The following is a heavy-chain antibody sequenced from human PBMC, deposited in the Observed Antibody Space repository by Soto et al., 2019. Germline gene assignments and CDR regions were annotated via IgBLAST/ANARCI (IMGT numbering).Heavy chain of an antibody. CDR3: ARGGLQHALDV. D-gene: IGHD6-13*01. CDR2: VNNDGTDT. J-gene: IGHJ6*02. V-gene: IGHV3-74*03. Sequence: EVQLVESGGGLVQPGRSLRLSCVASGFTFSNYWMYWVRQAPGKGLVWVSRVNNDGTDTTHADSVKGRFTISRDNAENTLYLQMNSLRAEDTAVYYCARGGLQHALDVWGQGSTVTVSS. CDR1: GFTFSNYW.